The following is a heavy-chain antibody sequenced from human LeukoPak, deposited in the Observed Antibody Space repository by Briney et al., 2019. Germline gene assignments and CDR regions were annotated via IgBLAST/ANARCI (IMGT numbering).Heavy chain of an antibody. Sequence: GGSLRLSCAASGFTFSSYAMSWVRQAPGKGLEWVSAISGSGGNTYYADSVKGRFTISRDNSKNTLYLQMNSLRAEDTAVYYCAKGGYCSSTSCFSLRYYYYYMDVWGKGTTVTVFS. CDR1: GFTFSSYA. J-gene: IGHJ6*03. D-gene: IGHD2-2*01. CDR3: AKGGYCSSTSCFSLRYYYYYMDV. CDR2: ISGSGGNT. V-gene: IGHV3-23*01.